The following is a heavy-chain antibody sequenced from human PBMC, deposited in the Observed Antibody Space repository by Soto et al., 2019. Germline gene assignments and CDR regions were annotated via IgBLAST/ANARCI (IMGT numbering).Heavy chain of an antibody. J-gene: IGHJ4*02. Sequence: SETLSLTCTVSGGSISSGGYYWIWIRQHPGKGLEWIGYIYYSGSTNYNPSLKSRVTISVDTSKNQFSLKLSSVTAADTAVYYCARENMVRGVIITRFFDYWGQGTLVTVTS. CDR1: GGSISSGGYY. V-gene: IGHV4-61*08. D-gene: IGHD3-10*01. CDR2: IYYSGST. CDR3: ARENMVRGVIITRFFDY.